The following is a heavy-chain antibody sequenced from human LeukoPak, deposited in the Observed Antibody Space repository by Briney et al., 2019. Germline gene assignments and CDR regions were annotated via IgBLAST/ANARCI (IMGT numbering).Heavy chain of an antibody. J-gene: IGHJ4*02. V-gene: IGHV4-34*01. CDR1: GGSFSDYY. CDR3: ARGAGWLIDY. Sequence: SETLSLTYAVYGGSFSDYYWNWIRQPPGKGLEWIGEINHGGGTEYNPSLKSRATISVDTSKKQFSLNLTPVTAADTAVYYCARGAGWLIDYWGQGILVTVSS. CDR2: INHGGGT. D-gene: IGHD3-16*01.